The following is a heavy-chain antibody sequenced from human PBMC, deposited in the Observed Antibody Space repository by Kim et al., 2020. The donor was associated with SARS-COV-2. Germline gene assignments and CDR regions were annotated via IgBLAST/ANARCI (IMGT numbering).Heavy chain of an antibody. CDR1: GFTVSRNY. CDR2: IYSGGST. D-gene: IGHD6-13*01. Sequence: GGSLRLSCAASGFTVSRNYMSWVRQAPGKGLEWVSVIYSGGSTYYADSVKGRFTISRDNYKNTLYLQMNSLRAEDTAVYYCARGLVGSSGGYGMDVWGPGTTVTVSS. J-gene: IGHJ6*02. V-gene: IGHV3-53*01. CDR3: ARGLVGSSGGYGMDV.